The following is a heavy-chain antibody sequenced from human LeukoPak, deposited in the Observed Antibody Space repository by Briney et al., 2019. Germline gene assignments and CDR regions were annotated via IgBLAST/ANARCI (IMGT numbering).Heavy chain of an antibody. CDR1: GGSLSGYY. D-gene: IGHD3-10*01. V-gene: IGHV4-34*01. Sequence: SETLSLTCAVYGGSLSGYYWSWIRQPPGKGLEWVGATNHSGSTNYNPSLKSRVTISVDTSKNQISLKLSSVTAADTAVYYCARGAGTMVRGSSKRFDPWGQGALVTVPS. CDR2: TNHSGST. J-gene: IGHJ5*02. CDR3: ARGAGTMVRGSSKRFDP.